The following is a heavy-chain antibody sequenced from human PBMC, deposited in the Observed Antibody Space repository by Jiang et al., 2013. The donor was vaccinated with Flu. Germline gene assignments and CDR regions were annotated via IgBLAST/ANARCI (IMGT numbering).Heavy chain of an antibody. V-gene: IGHV5-10-1*01. Sequence: PGESLRISCKGSGYSFTSYWISWVRQMPGKGLEWMGRIDPSDSYTNYSPSFQGHVTISADKSISTAYLQWSSLKASDTAMYYCARRVAARRAGDWFDPWGQGTLVTVSS. D-gene: IGHD6-6*01. CDR1: GYSFTSYW. CDR2: IDPSDSYT. J-gene: IGHJ5*02. CDR3: ARRVAARRAGDWFDP.